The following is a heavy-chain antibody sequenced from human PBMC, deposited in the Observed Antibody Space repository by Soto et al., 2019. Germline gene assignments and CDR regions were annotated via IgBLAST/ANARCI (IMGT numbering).Heavy chain of an antibody. CDR1: GFTFSNAW. D-gene: IGHD6-13*01. CDR3: TTTIHRNSWYSVDY. Sequence: EVQLVESGGGLVKPGGSLRLSCAASGFTFSNAWMSWVRQAPGKGLEWVGRIKSKTDGGTTDYAAPVKGRFTISRDDSKNTLYLQMNSLKTEDTAVYYCTTTIHRNSWYSVDYWGQGTLVTVSS. V-gene: IGHV3-15*01. CDR2: IKSKTDGGTT. J-gene: IGHJ4*02.